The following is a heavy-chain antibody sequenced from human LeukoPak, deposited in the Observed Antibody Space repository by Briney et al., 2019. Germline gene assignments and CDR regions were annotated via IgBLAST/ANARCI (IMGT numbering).Heavy chain of an antibody. D-gene: IGHD2-8*01. J-gene: IGHJ6*02. Sequence: SESLSLTCAVYGGSFSGYYWSWIRQPPGKGLEWIGEINHSGSTNYNPSLKSRVTISVDTSKNQFSLKLSSVTAADTAGYYCARRTSSYGMDVWGQGTTVTVSS. CDR1: GGSFSGYY. CDR3: ARRTSSYGMDV. V-gene: IGHV4-34*01. CDR2: INHSGST.